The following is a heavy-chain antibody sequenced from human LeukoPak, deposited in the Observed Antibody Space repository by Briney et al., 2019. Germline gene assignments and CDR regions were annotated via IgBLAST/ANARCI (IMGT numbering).Heavy chain of an antibody. J-gene: IGHJ5*02. Sequence: ASVKVSCKGSGYTFAGYYIHWVRQAPGQGLEWMGWINPDSGDTNCAQKFQDRVTLTRDTSISTAYMELSRLRSDDTAVYFCARDPAAAGMKFAPWGQGTLVTVSS. V-gene: IGHV1-2*02. CDR2: INPDSGDT. CDR1: GYTFAGYY. CDR3: ARDPAAAGMKFAP. D-gene: IGHD6-13*01.